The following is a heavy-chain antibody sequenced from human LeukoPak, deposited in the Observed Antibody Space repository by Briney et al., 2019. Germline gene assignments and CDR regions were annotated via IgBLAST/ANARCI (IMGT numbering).Heavy chain of an antibody. V-gene: IGHV3-23*01. CDR2: ITNSGGIT. J-gene: IGHJ4*02. CDR1: GFIFIDYA. CDR3: AKDYLDTAMVDY. D-gene: IGHD5-18*01. Sequence: GGSLRLSCAASGFIFIDYAMSWVRQAPGKGLEWVSGITNSGGITYYADSVKGRFTISRDNSKNTLYLQMNSLRAEDTAVYYCAKDYLDTAMVDYWGQGTLVTVSS.